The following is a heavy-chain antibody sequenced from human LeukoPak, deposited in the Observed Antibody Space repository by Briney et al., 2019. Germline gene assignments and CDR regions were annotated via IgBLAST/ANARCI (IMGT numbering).Heavy chain of an antibody. CDR1: GFTFSSYA. CDR3: AKKSCSSTSCYEDV. Sequence: GGSLRLSCAASGFTFSSYAMSRVRQAPGKGLECVSAISGSGDNTDYTDSVKGRFTISRDNSKNTLYLQMNSLRAEDTAVYYCAKKSCSSTSCYEDVWGKGTTVTVSS. CDR2: ISGSGDNT. V-gene: IGHV3-23*01. D-gene: IGHD2-2*01. J-gene: IGHJ6*04.